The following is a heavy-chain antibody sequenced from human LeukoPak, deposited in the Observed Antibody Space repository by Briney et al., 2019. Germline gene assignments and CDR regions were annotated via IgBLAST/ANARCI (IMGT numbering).Heavy chain of an antibody. CDR2: IYHSGST. CDR3: ARKTSLQHYYDSSKDAFDI. J-gene: IGHJ3*02. D-gene: IGHD3-22*01. CDR1: GYSISSGYY. V-gene: IGHV4-38-2*02. Sequence: SETLSLTCIVSGYSISSGYYWGWIRQPPGKGLEWIGSIYHSGSTYYNPSLKSRVTISVDTSKNQFSLKLSSVTAADTAVYYCARKTSLQHYYDSSKDAFDIWGQGTMVTVSS.